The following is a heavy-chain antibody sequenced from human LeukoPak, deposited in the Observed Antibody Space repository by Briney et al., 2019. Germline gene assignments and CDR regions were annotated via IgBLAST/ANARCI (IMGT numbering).Heavy chain of an antibody. CDR1: GGSFSGYY. J-gene: IGHJ4*02. Sequence: SETLSLTCAVYGGSFSGYYWSWIRQPPGKGLEWIGEINHSGSTNYNPSLKGRVTISVDTSKNQFSLKLSSVTAADTAVYYCARGRVNYYDSSGYYTGPFVRWGQGTLVTVSS. V-gene: IGHV4-34*01. CDR2: INHSGST. D-gene: IGHD3-22*01. CDR3: ARGRVNYYDSSGYYTGPFVR.